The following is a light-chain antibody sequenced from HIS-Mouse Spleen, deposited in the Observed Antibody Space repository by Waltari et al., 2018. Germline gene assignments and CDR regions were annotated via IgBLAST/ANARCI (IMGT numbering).Light chain of an antibody. J-gene: IGLJ2*01. Sequence: QSALTQPASVSGSPGQSNTISCTGTSSDVGGYNSASWYQQHPGKAPKLMIYDVSNRPSGVSNRFSGSKSGNTASLTISGLQAEDEADYYCSSYTSSSFNVVFGGGTKLTVL. CDR2: DVS. V-gene: IGLV2-14*03. CDR1: SSDVGGYNS. CDR3: SSYTSSSFNVV.